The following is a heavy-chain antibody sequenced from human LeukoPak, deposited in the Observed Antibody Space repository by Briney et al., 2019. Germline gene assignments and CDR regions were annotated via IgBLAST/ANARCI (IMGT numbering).Heavy chain of an antibody. V-gene: IGHV4-59*12. D-gene: IGHD5-12*01. CDR2: IYYSGST. J-gene: IGHJ3*02. Sequence: PSETLSLTCTVSGGSISSYYWSWIRQPPGKGLEWIGYIYYSGSTNYNPSLRSRVTISVDRSKNQFSLKLSSVTAADTAVYYCARGGGSGYDFISEGAFDIWGQGTMVTVSS. CDR1: GGSISSYY. CDR3: ARGGGSGYDFISEGAFDI.